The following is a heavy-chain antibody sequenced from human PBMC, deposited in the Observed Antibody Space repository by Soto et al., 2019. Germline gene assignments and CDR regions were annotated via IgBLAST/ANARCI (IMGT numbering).Heavy chain of an antibody. V-gene: IGHV3-9*01. D-gene: IGHD5-18*01. CDR1: GFTFDDYA. CDR3: AKDTARGYSYGLFDY. J-gene: IGHJ4*02. Sequence: GGSLRLSCAASGFTFDDYAMHWVRQAPGKGLEWVSGISWNSGSIGYADSVKGRFTISRDNAKNSLYLQMNSLRAEDTALYYCAKDTARGYSYGLFDYWGQGTLVTVSS. CDR2: ISWNSGSI.